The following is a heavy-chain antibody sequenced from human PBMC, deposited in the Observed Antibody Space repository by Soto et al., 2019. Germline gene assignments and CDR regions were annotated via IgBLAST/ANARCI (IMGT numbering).Heavy chain of an antibody. J-gene: IGHJ6*02. D-gene: IGHD2-2*02. Sequence: GGSLRLSCAASGFTFSSYAMHWVRQAPGKGLEWVAVISYDGSNKYYADSVKGRFTISRDNSKNTLYLQMNSLRAEDTAVYYCARVHLVVTDAIRSHYYCYGMDVWGQGTTVTVSS. CDR1: GFTFSSYA. V-gene: IGHV3-30-3*01. CDR2: ISYDGSNK. CDR3: ARVHLVVTDAIRSHYYCYGMDV.